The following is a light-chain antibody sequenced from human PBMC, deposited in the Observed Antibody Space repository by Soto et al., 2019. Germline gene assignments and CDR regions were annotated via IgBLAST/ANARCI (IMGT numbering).Light chain of an antibody. CDR2: DAS. V-gene: IGKV1D-13*01. CDR3: QHFNNYPT. Sequence: IQLIRSPSCMSASLGARVTFTCRASQGISSSLAWYQQKPGKAPNLLMNDASSLESGVPSRFSGSGSGADFTLTISSLQPEDFATYYCQHFNNYPTFGQGAGLEIK. J-gene: IGKJ5*01. CDR1: QGISSS.